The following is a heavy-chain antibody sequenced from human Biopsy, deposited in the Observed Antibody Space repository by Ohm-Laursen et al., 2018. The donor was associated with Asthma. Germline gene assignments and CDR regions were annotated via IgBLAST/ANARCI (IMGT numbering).Heavy chain of an antibody. CDR3: ARRGGVRRYFDY. J-gene: IGHJ4*02. V-gene: IGHV4-30-4*01. CDR1: GGLISSGAYY. CDR2: IYYIGSA. D-gene: IGHD3-16*01. Sequence: LSLTCIVSGGLISSGAYYWRWVRQPTRWGQERNGHIYYIGSAYSNPSLKSRVAISLDTSKNQFALKLSSVTAAGAAVYFCARRGGVRRYFDYWGQGTLVTVSS.